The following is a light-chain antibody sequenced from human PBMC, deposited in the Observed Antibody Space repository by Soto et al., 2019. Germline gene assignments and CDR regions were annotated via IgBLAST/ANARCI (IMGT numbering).Light chain of an antibody. CDR3: QQYYSVPLT. V-gene: IGKV1D-8*01. CDR1: QGVSRY. Sequence: VIWMTKSQSLPSTSTGGRVTICRRLSQGVSRYLAWYQQKPGKAPELLIYAASTLQSGVPSRLSGSGSGTDFTLTISCLQSEDFATYYCQQYYSVPLTFGGGTKADIK. J-gene: IGKJ4*01. CDR2: AAS.